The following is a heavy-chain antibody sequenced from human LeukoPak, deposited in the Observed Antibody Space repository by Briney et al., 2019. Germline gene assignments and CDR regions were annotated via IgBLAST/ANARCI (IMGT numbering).Heavy chain of an antibody. CDR1: GGSISSSSYY. CDR3: ARHDMNIVVVPAAMFGCFDP. D-gene: IGHD2-2*01. CDR2: IYYSGST. Sequence: SETLSLTCTVSGGSISSSSYYWGWIRQPPGKGLEWIGSIYYSGSTYYNPSLKSRVTISVDTSKNQFSLKLSSVTAADTAVYYCARHDMNIVVVPAAMFGCFDPWGQGTLVTVSS. V-gene: IGHV4-39*01. J-gene: IGHJ5*02.